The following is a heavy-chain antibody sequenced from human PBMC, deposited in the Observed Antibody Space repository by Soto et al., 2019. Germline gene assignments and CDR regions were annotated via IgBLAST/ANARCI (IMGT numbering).Heavy chain of an antibody. D-gene: IGHD2-2*02. CDR2: IYYSGST. CDR3: ARDHGYCSSTSCYKTLNWFDP. J-gene: IGHJ5*02. Sequence: TLSLTCTVSGGSISSGGYYWSWIRQHPGKGLEWIGYIYYSGSTYYNPSLKSRVTISVDTSKNQFSLKLSSVTAADTAVYYCARDHGYCSSTSCYKTLNWFDPWGQGTLVTVSS. V-gene: IGHV4-31*03. CDR1: GGSISSGGYY.